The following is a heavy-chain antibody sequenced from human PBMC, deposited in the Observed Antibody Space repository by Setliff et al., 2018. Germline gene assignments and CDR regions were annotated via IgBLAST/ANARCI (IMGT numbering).Heavy chain of an antibody. CDR1: GGTFSNSA. D-gene: IGHD3-3*01. CDR3: ARAPRLEWILPTFDY. Sequence: GASVKVSCKAFGGTFSNSAINWVRQAPGQGLEWMGGIIPIRGAADYAQKFQGKVIITADGSTSTAYMELTSLRSDDAAVYYCARAPRLEWILPTFDYWGQGTPVTVSS. J-gene: IGHJ4*02. CDR2: IIPIRGAA. V-gene: IGHV1-69*13.